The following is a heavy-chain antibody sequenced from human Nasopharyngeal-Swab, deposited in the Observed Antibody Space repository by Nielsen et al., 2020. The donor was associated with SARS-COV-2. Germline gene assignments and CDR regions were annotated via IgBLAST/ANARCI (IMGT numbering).Heavy chain of an antibody. V-gene: IGHV3-21*01. J-gene: IGHJ4*02. CDR2: ISSSSSYI. D-gene: IGHD6-13*01. CDR1: GFTFSNAW. Sequence: GESLKISCAASGFTFSNAWMSWVRQAPGKGLEWVSSISSSSSYIFYADSMKGRFTISRDNAKNSLYLQMNSLRAEDTAVYYCARDPTYSSSWTYYFDYWGQGTLVTVSS. CDR3: ARDPTYSSSWTYYFDY.